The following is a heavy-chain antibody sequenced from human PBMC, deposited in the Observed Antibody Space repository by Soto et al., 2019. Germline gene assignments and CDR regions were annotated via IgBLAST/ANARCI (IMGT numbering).Heavy chain of an antibody. CDR3: ARGVKMATPHKYYFDY. D-gene: IGHD5-12*01. CDR2: FDYRDSTT. Sequence: PGGSPKISRKGSGYSFTSYWVTWGRQMPGKGMEWMGRFDYRDSTTNYSPSFRGHGTISSDRSTNTAYLQWSSLKASDTAMYYCARGVKMATPHKYYFDYWGQGTLVTVSS. CDR1: GYSFTSYW. V-gene: IGHV5-10-1*01. J-gene: IGHJ4*02.